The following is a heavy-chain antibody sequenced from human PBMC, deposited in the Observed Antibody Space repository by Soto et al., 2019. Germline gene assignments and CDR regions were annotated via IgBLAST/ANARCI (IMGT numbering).Heavy chain of an antibody. Sequence: EVQLLESGGGVVQPGGSLRLSCAASGFNFSSYGLSWVRQAPGKGLEWVSAINSGGASISCADSMQGRFFISRDNSKNTLYLQMNSQKAEDTAVYDCANNDCGRTSCQLVDYWGHGTLVTVSS. CDR3: ANNDCGRTSCQLVDY. CDR1: GFNFSSYG. V-gene: IGHV3-23*01. J-gene: IGHJ4*01. CDR2: INSGGASI. D-gene: IGHD2-2*01.